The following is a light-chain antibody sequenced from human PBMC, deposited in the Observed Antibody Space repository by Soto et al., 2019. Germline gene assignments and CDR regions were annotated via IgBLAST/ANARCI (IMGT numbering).Light chain of an antibody. CDR1: QSISSW. V-gene: IGKV1-5*01. CDR2: DAS. Sequence: DIQMTQSPSTLSASVGDRVTITCRASQSISSWVAWYQQKPGKAPKLLIYDASSLESGVPSRFSGSGSGTEFTLTISSLQPDDFATYYCQQYNSYSPLTFGGGTKVEIE. CDR3: QQYNSYSPLT. J-gene: IGKJ4*01.